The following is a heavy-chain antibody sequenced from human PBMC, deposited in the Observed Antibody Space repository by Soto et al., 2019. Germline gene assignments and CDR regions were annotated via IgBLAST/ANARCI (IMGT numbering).Heavy chain of an antibody. J-gene: IGHJ4*02. Sequence: GGSLRLSCAASGFTFSNYAMSWVRQAPGKGLEWVSGISDSGDSTYNADSVRGRFTISRDNSKNTLYLQMNSLRAEDAAIYYCAKDLGTPGVGANLEDWGPGTLVTVSS. CDR2: ISDSGDST. V-gene: IGHV3-23*01. D-gene: IGHD1-26*01. CDR3: AKDLGTPGVGANLED. CDR1: GFTFSNYA.